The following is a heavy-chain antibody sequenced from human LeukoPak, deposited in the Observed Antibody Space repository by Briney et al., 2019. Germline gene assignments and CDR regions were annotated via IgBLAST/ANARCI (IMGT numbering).Heavy chain of an antibody. D-gene: IGHD6-13*01. CDR1: GGSISNYY. Sequence: PPETLSLTCTVSGGSISNYYWSWIRQPAGKGLEWIGRIHTSGNTDYNPSLKSRVTMSLDTSKNQFSLKLNSMTAADTAVYYCAKDQQQLVHPLHFDYWGQGTLVTVSS. J-gene: IGHJ4*02. CDR2: IHTSGNT. V-gene: IGHV4-4*07. CDR3: AKDQQQLVHPLHFDY.